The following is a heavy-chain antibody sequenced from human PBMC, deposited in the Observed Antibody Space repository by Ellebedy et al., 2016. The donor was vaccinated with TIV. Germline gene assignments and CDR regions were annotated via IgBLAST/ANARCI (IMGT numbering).Heavy chain of an antibody. CDR3: ARDFSSSWYWGLHY. V-gene: IGHV3-33*01. D-gene: IGHD6-13*01. CDR1: GFIFSSYS. Sequence: PGGSLRLSCAASGFIFSSYSMNWVRQAPGKGLEWVAVIWYDGSNKYYADSVKGRFTISRDNSKNTLSLQMNSLRAEDTAVYYCARDFSSSWYWGLHYWGQGTLVTVSS. CDR2: IWYDGSNK. J-gene: IGHJ4*02.